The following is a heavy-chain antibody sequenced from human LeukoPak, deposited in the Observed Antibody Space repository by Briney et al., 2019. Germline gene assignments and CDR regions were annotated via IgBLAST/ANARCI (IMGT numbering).Heavy chain of an antibody. J-gene: IGHJ4*02. CDR2: IYGGGSK. D-gene: IGHD3-16*01. CDR3: AGGQLDY. CDR1: GFTVSSNY. Sequence: PGGSLRLSCAASGFTVSSNYMSWVRQAGGKGLEWVSVIYGGGSKYYEDSVKGRFTISRDNSKNTLYLQMNSLRAEDTAVYYCAGGQLDYWGQGTLVTISS. V-gene: IGHV3-66*01.